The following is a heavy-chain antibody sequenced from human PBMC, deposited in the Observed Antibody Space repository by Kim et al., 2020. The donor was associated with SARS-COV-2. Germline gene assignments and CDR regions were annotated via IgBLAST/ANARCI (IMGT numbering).Heavy chain of an antibody. J-gene: IGHJ3*02. CDR1: GYTFTGYY. CDR3: ARQKMTTHGLNAFDI. Sequence: ASVKVSCKASGYTFTGYYMHWVRQAPGQGLEWMGRINPNSGGTNYAQKFQGRVTMTRDTSISTAYMELSRLRSDDTAVYYCARQKMTTHGLNAFDIWGQGTMVTVSS. D-gene: IGHD4-17*01. V-gene: IGHV1-2*06. CDR2: INPNSGGT.